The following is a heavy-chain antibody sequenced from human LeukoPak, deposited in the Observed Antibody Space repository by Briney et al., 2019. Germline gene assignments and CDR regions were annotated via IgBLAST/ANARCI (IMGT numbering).Heavy chain of an antibody. CDR1: GGSISSYY. CDR3: AREGGSHGPPNY. J-gene: IGHJ4*02. Sequence: PSETLSLTCTVSGGSISSYYWSWIRQPPGKGLEWIGYIYYSGSTNYNPSLKSRVTISVDTSKNQFSLKLGSVTAADTAVYYCAREGGSHGPPNYWGQGTLVTVSS. V-gene: IGHV4-59*01. CDR2: IYYSGST. D-gene: IGHD1-26*01.